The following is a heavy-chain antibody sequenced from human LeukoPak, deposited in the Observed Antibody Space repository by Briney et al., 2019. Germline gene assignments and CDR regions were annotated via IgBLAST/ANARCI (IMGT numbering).Heavy chain of an antibody. CDR1: GVSISSYY. V-gene: IGHV4-4*07. D-gene: IGHD6-19*01. CDR2: IHRSGST. Sequence: AETLSLTCTVSGVSISSYYLTWIRQPAGKGLEWISRIHRSGSTNHNPSPKSRVIISLDMSNNQLSLQVRSVTAADTAVYYCARETEVPGGRSWDFWGQGTLVTVSS. J-gene: IGHJ4*02. CDR3: ARETEVPGGRSWDF.